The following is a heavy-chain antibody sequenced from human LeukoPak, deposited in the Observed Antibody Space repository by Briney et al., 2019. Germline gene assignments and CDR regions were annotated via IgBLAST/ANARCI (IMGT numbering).Heavy chain of an antibody. J-gene: IGHJ4*02. CDR2: TSWNSGSI. CDR1: GFTFDDYA. D-gene: IGHD5-18*01. Sequence: GGSLRLSCAASGFTFDDYAMHWVRQAPGKGLEWVSGTSWNSGSIGYADSVKGRFTISRDNAKNSLYLQMNSLRAEDTALYYCAKDKREGYSYEQFDYWGQGTLVTVSS. CDR3: AKDKREGYSYEQFDY. V-gene: IGHV3-9*01.